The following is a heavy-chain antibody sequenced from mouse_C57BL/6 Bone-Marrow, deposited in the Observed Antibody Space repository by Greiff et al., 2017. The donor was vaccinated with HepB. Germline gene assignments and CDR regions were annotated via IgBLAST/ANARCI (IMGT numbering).Heavy chain of an antibody. V-gene: IGHV6-3*01. CDR3: TGGGYYEAY. CDR1: GFTFSNYW. Sequence: EVMLVESGGGLVQPGGSMKLSCVASGFTFSNYWMNWVRQSPEKGLEWVAQIRLKSDNYATHYAESVKGRFTISRDDSKSSVYLQMNNLRAEDTGSYYCTGGGYYEAYWGQGTLVTVSA. D-gene: IGHD2-3*01. CDR2: IRLKSDNYAT. J-gene: IGHJ3*01.